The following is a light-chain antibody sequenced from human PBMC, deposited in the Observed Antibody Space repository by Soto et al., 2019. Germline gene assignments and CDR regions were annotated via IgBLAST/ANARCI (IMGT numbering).Light chain of an antibody. CDR1: QGIRND. J-gene: IGKJ4*01. CDR3: HQYFNPRT. V-gene: IGKV1-17*01. Sequence: DIQMTQSPSSLSASVGDRVTITCRASQGIRNDLGWYQQKPGKAPKRLIYAASSLQSGVPSRFSGSGSGTEFTFTISSLQPEDTATYYCHQYFNPRTFGGGTKVDIK. CDR2: AAS.